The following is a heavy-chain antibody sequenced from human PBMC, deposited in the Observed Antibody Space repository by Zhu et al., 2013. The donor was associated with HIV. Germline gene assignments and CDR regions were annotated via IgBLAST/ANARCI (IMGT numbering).Heavy chain of an antibody. D-gene: IGHD6-13*01. Sequence: EVQLVESGGGLVQPGGFLRLSCAASGFTFSSYEMNWVRQAPGKGLEWVSYISSSGSTIYYADSVKGRFTISRDNAKNSLYLQMNSLRAEDTAVYYCARLLFIAAAGYWGQGTLVTVSS. CDR1: GFTFSSYE. CDR3: ARLLFIAAAGY. V-gene: IGHV3-48*03. J-gene: IGHJ4*02. CDR2: ISSSGSTI.